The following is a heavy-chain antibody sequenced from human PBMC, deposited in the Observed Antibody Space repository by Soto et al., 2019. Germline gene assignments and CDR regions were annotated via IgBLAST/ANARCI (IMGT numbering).Heavy chain of an antibody. CDR2: MNPNSGNT. J-gene: IGHJ4*02. D-gene: IGHD3-10*01. CDR1: GYTFTSYD. V-gene: IGHV1-8*01. Sequence: ASVKVSCKASGYTFTSYDINWVRQATGQGLEWMGWMNPNSGNTGYAQKFQGRVTMTRNTSISTAYMELSSLRSEDTAVYYCARGRQLGLLWFGELFDYRGQGTLVTVSS. CDR3: ARGRQLGLLWFGELFDY.